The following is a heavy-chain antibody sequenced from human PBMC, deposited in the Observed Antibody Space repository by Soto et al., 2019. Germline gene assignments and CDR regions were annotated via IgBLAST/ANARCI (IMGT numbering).Heavy chain of an antibody. V-gene: IGHV3-23*01. D-gene: IGHD2-15*01. CDR3: ATDIVVVVAASDIDY. J-gene: IGHJ4*02. Sequence: EVQLLESGGGLVQPGGSLRLSCAASGFTFSSYAMSWVRQAPGKGLEWVSAISGSGGSTYYADSVKGRFTISRDNSKNTLYLKMNSLRAEDTAVYYCATDIVVVVAASDIDYWGQGTLVTVSS. CDR1: GFTFSSYA. CDR2: ISGSGGST.